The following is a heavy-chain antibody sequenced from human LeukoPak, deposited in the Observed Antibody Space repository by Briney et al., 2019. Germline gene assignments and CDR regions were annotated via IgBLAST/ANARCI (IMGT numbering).Heavy chain of an antibody. J-gene: IGHJ6*02. CDR3: ARDLDGGSYSAYDYYYGMDV. CDR2: IYHSGST. D-gene: IGHD1-26*01. Sequence: SETLSLTCTVSGYSISSGYYWGWIRQPPGKGLEWIGSIYHSGSTYYNPSLKSRVTISVDTSKNQFSLKLSSVTAADTAVYYCARDLDGGSYSAYDYYYGMDVWGQGTTVTVSS. V-gene: IGHV4-38-2*02. CDR1: GYSISSGYY.